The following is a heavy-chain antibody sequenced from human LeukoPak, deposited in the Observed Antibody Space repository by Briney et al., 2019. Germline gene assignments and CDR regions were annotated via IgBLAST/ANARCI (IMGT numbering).Heavy chain of an antibody. CDR3: ARLSTVTTFDY. CDR1: GFTFSSYE. D-gene: IGHD4-17*01. Sequence: GGSLRLSCAASGFTFSSYEMNWVRQAPGKGLEWVTYISSSGSTIYYADSVKGRFTISRDNAKNSLYLQMNSLRAEDTAVYYCARLSTVTTFDYWGQGTLVTVSS. J-gene: IGHJ4*02. V-gene: IGHV3-48*03. CDR2: ISSSGSTI.